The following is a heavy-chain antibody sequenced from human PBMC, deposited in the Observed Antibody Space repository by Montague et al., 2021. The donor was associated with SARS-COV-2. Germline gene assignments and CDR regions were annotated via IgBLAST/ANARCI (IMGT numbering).Heavy chain of an antibody. CDR2: INHSGST. CDR1: GGSFSGHY. V-gene: IGHV4-34*01. J-gene: IGHJ6*02. CDR3: ACGEITTWGLIYYYGMDV. Sequence: SETLSLTCAVYGGSFSGHYWNWIRQPPGKGLEWIGEINHSGSTNNNPSLKSRVTISVDTSKNQFSLKLSSVTAADTAVYYCACGEITTWGLIYYYGMDVWGQGTTVTVSS. D-gene: IGHD4-11*01.